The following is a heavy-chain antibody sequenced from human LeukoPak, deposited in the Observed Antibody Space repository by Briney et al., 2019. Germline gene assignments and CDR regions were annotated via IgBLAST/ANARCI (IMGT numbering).Heavy chain of an antibody. CDR3: ARVSTRRHFDY. Sequence: GVLRLSCAASGFTFSSYSMNWVRQAPGKGLEWVSSISSSSSYIYYADSAKGRFTISRDNAKNSLYLQMNSLRAEDTAVYYCARVSTRRHFDYWGQGTLVTVSS. J-gene: IGHJ4*02. D-gene: IGHD2/OR15-2a*01. V-gene: IGHV3-21*01. CDR1: GFTFSSYS. CDR2: ISSSSSYI.